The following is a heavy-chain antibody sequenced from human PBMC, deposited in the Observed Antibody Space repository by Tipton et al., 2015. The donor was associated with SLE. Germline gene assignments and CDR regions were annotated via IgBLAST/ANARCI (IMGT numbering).Heavy chain of an antibody. J-gene: IGHJ2*01. V-gene: IGHV4-59*01. Sequence: TLSLTCTASGGSISSYYWRWIRQPPGKGLEWIGYIYYSGSTNYNPSLKSRVTISVDTSKNQFSLKLSSVTAADTAVYYCAAQPVAGLWYFDLWGRGTLVTVSS. CDR3: AAQPVAGLWYFDL. CDR2: IYYSGST. CDR1: GGSISSYY. D-gene: IGHD1-14*01.